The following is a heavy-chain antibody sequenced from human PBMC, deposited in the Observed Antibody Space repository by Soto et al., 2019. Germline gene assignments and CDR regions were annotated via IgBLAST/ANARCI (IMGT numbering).Heavy chain of an antibody. CDR1: GFTFSSYS. D-gene: IGHD2-2*01. CDR2: ISSSSSYI. J-gene: IGHJ4*02. V-gene: IGHV3-21*01. CDR3: ARAIPLGYCSSTSCPLDY. Sequence: GGSLRLSCAACGFTFSSYSMNWVRQAPGKGLEWVSSISSSSSYIYYADSVKGRFTISRDNAKNSLYLQMNSLRAEDTAVYYCARAIPLGYCSSTSCPLDYWGQGTLVTVSS.